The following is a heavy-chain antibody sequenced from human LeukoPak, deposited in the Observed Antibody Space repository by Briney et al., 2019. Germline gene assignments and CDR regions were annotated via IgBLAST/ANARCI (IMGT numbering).Heavy chain of an antibody. CDR3: ARRGVVVNYYFYGLDV. CDR2: MNPDSGNT. V-gene: IGHV1-8*01. D-gene: IGHD2-21*01. J-gene: IGHJ6*02. Sequence: ASVKVSCKASGYTFTSYDINWVRQATGQGLEWMGWMNPDSGNTGYAQKFQGRVTMTRNTSIRTAYMELSSLTSEDTAVYYCARRGVVVNYYFYGLDVWGRGATVTVSS. CDR1: GYTFTSYD.